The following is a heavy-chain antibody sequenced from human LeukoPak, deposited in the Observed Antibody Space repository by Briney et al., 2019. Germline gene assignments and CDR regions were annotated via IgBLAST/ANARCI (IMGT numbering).Heavy chain of an antibody. D-gene: IGHD1-1*01. CDR3: ARDLSTSSNWELDY. J-gene: IGHJ4*02. Sequence: GASVKVSCKASGYTFSDYYTHWVRQGPGHGLVWIGWINPNSGGTRYAQQFQGRVTMTRDTSIGTVYMELSTLRSDDTAVYYCARDLSTSSNWELDYWGQGTLVTVSS. V-gene: IGHV1-2*02. CDR1: GYTFSDYY. CDR2: INPNSGGT.